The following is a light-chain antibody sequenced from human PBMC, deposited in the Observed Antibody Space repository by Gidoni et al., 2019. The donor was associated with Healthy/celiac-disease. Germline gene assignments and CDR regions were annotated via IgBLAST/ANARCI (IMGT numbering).Light chain of an antibody. V-gene: IGKV4-1*01. CDR3: QQYYSNLWT. J-gene: IGKJ1*01. CDR2: WAS. Sequence: DIVMTQSPDSLAVSRGERATINCKSSQSVLYSANNKNYLAWYQQKPGHPPKLLIYWASTRESGVPDRFSGSGSGTDFTLTISSLQAEDVAVYYCQQYYSNLWTFGQGTKVEIK. CDR1: QSVLYSANNKNY.